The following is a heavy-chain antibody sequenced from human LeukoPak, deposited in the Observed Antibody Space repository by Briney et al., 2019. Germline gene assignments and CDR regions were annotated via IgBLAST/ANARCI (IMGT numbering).Heavy chain of an antibody. J-gene: IGHJ4*02. CDR3: AKERHSGSWDGYFDY. V-gene: IGHV3-30*18. D-gene: IGHD3-10*01. CDR2: ISYGGSNK. CDR1: GFTFSTYG. Sequence: PGGSLRLSCAASGFTFSTYGMHWVRQAPGKGLEWVAVISYGGSNKYYADSVKGRFTISRDNSKNTLYLQMNSLRAEDTAVYYCAKERHSGSWDGYFDYWGQGTLVTVSS.